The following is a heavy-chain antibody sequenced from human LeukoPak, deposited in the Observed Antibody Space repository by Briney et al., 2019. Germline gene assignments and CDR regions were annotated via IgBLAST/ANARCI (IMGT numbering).Heavy chain of an antibody. J-gene: IGHJ4*02. D-gene: IGHD3-10*01. V-gene: IGHV3-53*01. CDR2: IYSGDST. Sequence: PGGSLRLSCAASGFTVSSNYMSWVRQAPGQGLEWVSVIYSGDSTYYADSVKGRFTISRDNSKNTLYLQMNSLRAEDTAVYYCAKVTYGSGTYGAFDYWGQGTLVTVSS. CDR3: AKVTYGSGTYGAFDY. CDR1: GFTVSSNY.